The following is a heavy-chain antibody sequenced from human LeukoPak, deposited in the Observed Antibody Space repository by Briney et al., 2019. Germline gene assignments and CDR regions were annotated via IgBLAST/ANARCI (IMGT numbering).Heavy chain of an antibody. V-gene: IGHV3-53*01. CDR1: GFTVSSNY. J-gene: IGHJ4*02. CDR2: IYSGGST. Sequence: GGSLRLSCAASGFTVSSNYMSWVRQAPGKGLEWVSVIYSGGSTYYADSVKGRFTISRDNAKNSLYPQMNSLRDEDTAVYYCASEGYSGYDLPGYFDYWGQGTLVTVSS. D-gene: IGHD5-12*01. CDR3: ASEGYSGYDLPGYFDY.